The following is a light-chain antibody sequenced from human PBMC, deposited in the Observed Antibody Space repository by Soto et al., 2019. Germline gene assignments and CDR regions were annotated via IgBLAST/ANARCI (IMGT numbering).Light chain of an antibody. CDR1: QSVDTN. CDR2: DVS. Sequence: EIVMTQTPTTLSLSPGGTANLCCWASQSVDTNLAWYVQKPGQAPRLLIYDVSNRATGIPARFSGSGSGTDFSLTISSLEPEDFAVYYCQQRSHWPRTFGQGTKVDIK. CDR3: QQRSHWPRT. J-gene: IGKJ1*01. V-gene: IGKV3-11*01.